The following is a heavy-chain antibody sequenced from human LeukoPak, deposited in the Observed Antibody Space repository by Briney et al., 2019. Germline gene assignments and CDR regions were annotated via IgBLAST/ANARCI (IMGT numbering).Heavy chain of an antibody. D-gene: IGHD2-15*01. CDR3: ARTICCSGGSCYYFDY. J-gene: IGHJ4*02. V-gene: IGHV4-39*01. Sequence: KASETLSLTCTVSGGSISSSSYYWGWIRQPPGKGLEWIGSIYYSGSTYYNPSLKSRVTISVDTSKNQFSLKLSSVTAADTAVYYCARTICCSGGSCYYFDYWGQGTLVTASS. CDR2: IYYSGST. CDR1: GGSISSSSYY.